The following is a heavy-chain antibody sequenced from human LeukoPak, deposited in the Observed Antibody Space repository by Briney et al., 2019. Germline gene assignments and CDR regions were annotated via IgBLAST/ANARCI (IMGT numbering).Heavy chain of an antibody. CDR2: IYYSGST. Sequence: SETLSLTCTVSGGSISSYYWSWIRQPPGKGLEWIGYIYYSGSTNYNPSLKSRVTISVDTSKNQFSLKLSSVTAADTAVYYCARDHSYGYGRWFDPWGQGTLVTVSS. V-gene: IGHV4-59*01. J-gene: IGHJ5*02. CDR1: GGSISSYY. D-gene: IGHD5-18*01. CDR3: ARDHSYGYGRWFDP.